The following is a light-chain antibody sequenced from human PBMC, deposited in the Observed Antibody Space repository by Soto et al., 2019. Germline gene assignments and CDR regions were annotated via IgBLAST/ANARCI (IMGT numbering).Light chain of an antibody. Sequence: DIQLTQSPSFLSASVGDRVTITCRASQGINSYLAWYQQKPGKAPKVLIYSAFTLQSGVPSRFSGSGSGTEFTLTISSLQPEDVATYYCQKYNSAPLTFGGGTKVDIK. V-gene: IGKV1-9*01. J-gene: IGKJ4*01. CDR3: QKYNSAPLT. CDR2: SAF. CDR1: QGINSY.